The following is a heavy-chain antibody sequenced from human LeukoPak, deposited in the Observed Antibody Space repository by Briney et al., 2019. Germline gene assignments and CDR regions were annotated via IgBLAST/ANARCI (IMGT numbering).Heavy chain of an antibody. V-gene: IGHV4-59*08. CDR2: IYYSGST. CDR1: GGSISSYY. J-gene: IGHJ5*02. D-gene: IGHD4-17*01. Sequence: SETLSLTCTVSGGSISSYYWSWIRQPPGKGLEWIGYIYYSGSTNYNPSLKSRVTISVDTSKNQFSLKLSSVTAADTAVYYCARKSVGDYSRWFDPWGQGTLVTVSS. CDR3: ARKSVGDYSRWFDP.